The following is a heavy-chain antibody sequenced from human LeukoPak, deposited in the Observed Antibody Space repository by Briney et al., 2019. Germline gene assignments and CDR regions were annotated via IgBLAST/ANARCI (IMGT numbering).Heavy chain of an antibody. J-gene: IGHJ4*02. Sequence: AVTVSCKGSGGTFSSYAISWVRQPPGQGLAWMGRIIPIFGIANYAQKFQGRVTITADKSTSTAYMELSSLRSEDTAVYYCARGRYYYDSSGYYYVDDDYWGQGTLVTVSS. CDR2: IIPIFGIA. CDR3: ARGRYYYDSSGYYYVDDDY. V-gene: IGHV1-69*04. CDR1: GGTFSSYA. D-gene: IGHD3-22*01.